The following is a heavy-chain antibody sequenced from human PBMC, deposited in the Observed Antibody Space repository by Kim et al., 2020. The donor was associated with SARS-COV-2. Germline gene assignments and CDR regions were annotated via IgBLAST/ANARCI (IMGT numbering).Heavy chain of an antibody. D-gene: IGHD5-12*01. J-gene: IGHJ4*02. V-gene: IGHV3-74*01. CDR3: VRAADNSGYDSGYFDY. Sequence: SVKGRFTISRDNAKNTLYLQMNSLRADDTAVFSCVRAADNSGYDSGYFDYWGLGTLVTVSS.